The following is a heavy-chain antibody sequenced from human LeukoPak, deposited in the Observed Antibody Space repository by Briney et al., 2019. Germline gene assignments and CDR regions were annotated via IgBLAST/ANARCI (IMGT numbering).Heavy chain of an antibody. D-gene: IGHD2/OR15-2a*01. CDR2: ISWNSGSI. CDR1: GFTFDDYA. J-gene: IGHJ4*02. Sequence: GGSLRLSCAASGFTFDDYAMHWVRHAPGKGLEWVSGISWNSGSIGYADSVKGRFTISRDNAKNSLYLQMNSLRAEDTALYYCAKGGPLLSPFDYWGQGTLVTASS. V-gene: IGHV3-9*01. CDR3: AKGGPLLSPFDY.